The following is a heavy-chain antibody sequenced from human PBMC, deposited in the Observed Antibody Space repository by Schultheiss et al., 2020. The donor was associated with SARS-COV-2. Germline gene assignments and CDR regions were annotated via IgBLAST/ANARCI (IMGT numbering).Heavy chain of an antibody. J-gene: IGHJ6*02. CDR3: ARERAYIAARYFPYIDV. CDR2: INPNSGGT. V-gene: IGHV1-2*02. CDR1: GYTFTGYY. Sequence: ASVKVSCKASGYTFTGYYMHWVRQAPGQGLEWMGWINPNSGGTNYAQKFQGRVTMTRDTSISTAYMELSRLRSDDMAVYYCARERAYIAARYFPYIDVWGQGTTVTVSS. D-gene: IGHD6-6*01.